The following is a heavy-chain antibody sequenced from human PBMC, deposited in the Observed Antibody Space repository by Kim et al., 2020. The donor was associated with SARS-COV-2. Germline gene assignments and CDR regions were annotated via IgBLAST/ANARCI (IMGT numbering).Heavy chain of an antibody. D-gene: IGHD6-13*01. Sequence: SETLSLTCTVSGGSISSYYWSWIRQPPGKGLEWIGYIYYSGSTNYNPSLKSRVTISVDTSKNQFSLKLSSVTAADTAVYYCARSRIAAAGTRYWYFDLWGRGTLVTVSS. V-gene: IGHV4-59*08. CDR3: ARSRIAAAGTRYWYFDL. CDR1: GGSISSYY. J-gene: IGHJ2*01. CDR2: IYYSGST.